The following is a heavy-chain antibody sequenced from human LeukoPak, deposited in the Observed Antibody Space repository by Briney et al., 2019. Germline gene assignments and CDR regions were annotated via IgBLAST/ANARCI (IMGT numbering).Heavy chain of an antibody. V-gene: IGHV3-48*03. CDR2: ISSSGSVI. D-gene: IGHD6-25*01. CDR1: GFTFSSYE. Sequence: GGSLRLSCAASGFTFSSYEMNWVRQAPGKGLEWVSYISSSGSVIYYADSVKGRFTISRDNSKNTLYLQMNSLRAEDTAVYYCARERGHLDYWGQGALVTVSS. CDR3: ARERGHLDY. J-gene: IGHJ4*02.